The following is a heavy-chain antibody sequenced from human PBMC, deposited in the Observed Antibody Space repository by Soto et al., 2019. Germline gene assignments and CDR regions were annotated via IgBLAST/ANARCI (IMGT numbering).Heavy chain of an antibody. D-gene: IGHD6-6*01. V-gene: IGHV5-10-1*01. CDR2: IDPSDSYT. J-gene: IGHJ6*02. CDR1: GYSFTSYW. Sequence: GESLKISCKGSGYSFTSYWISWVRQMPGKGLEWMGRIDPSDSYTNYSPSFQGHVTISADKSISTAYLQWSSLKASDTAMYYCARVAARPSMYYYGMDVWGQGTTVTVSS. CDR3: ARVAARPSMYYYGMDV.